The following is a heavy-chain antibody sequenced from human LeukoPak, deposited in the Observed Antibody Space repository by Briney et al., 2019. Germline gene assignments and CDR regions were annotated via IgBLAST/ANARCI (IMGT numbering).Heavy chain of an antibody. CDR3: ASLPLRFLEWLYAFDI. V-gene: IGHV4-39*01. Sequence: SETLSLTCTVSGGSISSSSYYWGWIRQPPGKGLEWIGSIYYSGSTYYNPSLKSRVTISVDTSKNQCSLKLSSVTAADTAVYYCASLPLRFLEWLYAFDIWGQGTMVTVSS. CDR1: GGSISSSSYY. J-gene: IGHJ3*02. CDR2: IYYSGST. D-gene: IGHD3-3*01.